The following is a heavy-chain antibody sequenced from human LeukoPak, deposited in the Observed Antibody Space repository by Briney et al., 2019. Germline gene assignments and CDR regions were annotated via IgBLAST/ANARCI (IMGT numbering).Heavy chain of an antibody. CDR3: ARGQYDILTGYYPPDY. Sequence: PSETLSLTCTVSGGSISSGDYYWSWIRQPPGKGLEWIGYIYYSGSTYYNPSLKSRVTISVDTSKNQFPLKLSSVTAADTAVYYCARGQYDILTGYYPPDYWGQGTLVTVSS. V-gene: IGHV4-30-4*01. D-gene: IGHD3-9*01. CDR1: GGSISSGDYY. CDR2: IYYSGST. J-gene: IGHJ4*02.